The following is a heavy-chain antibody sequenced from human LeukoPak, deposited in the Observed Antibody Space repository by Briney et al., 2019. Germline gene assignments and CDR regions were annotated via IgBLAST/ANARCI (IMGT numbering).Heavy chain of an antibody. Sequence: PSETLSLTCTVSGGSISGYYWSWIRRPPGEGLEWIGYIYYSGGTNYNPSLKSRVTISVDTSKNQFSLKLTSVTAADTAHYYCARAHNWNDGWDFWGQGTLIAVSS. CDR3: ARAHNWNDGWDF. V-gene: IGHV4-59*01. D-gene: IGHD1-20*01. CDR1: GGSISGYY. CDR2: IYYSGGT. J-gene: IGHJ4*02.